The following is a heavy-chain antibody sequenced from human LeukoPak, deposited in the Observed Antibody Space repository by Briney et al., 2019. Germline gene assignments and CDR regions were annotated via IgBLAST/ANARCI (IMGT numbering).Heavy chain of an antibody. V-gene: IGHV1-69*01. Sequence: SVKVSCKASGGTFISYAISWVRQAPGQGREGMGGIIPIFGTANYAQKFQGRVTITADESTSTAYMELSSLRSEDTAVYYCARDRTSHSYSYGDWGQGTLVTVSS. CDR1: GGTFISYA. CDR3: ARDRTSHSYSYGD. D-gene: IGHD5-18*01. J-gene: IGHJ4*02. CDR2: IIPIFGTA.